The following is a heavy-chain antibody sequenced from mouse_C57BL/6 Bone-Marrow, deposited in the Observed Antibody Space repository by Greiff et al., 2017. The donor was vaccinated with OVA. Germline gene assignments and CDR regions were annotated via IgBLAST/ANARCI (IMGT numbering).Heavy chain of an antibody. Sequence: EVKLQESGPELVKPGASVKIPCKASGYTFTDYNMDWVKQSHGKSLEWIGDINPNNGGTIYNQKFKGKATLTVDKSSSTAYMELRSLTSEDTAVYYCARERGFYGSFAMDYWGQGTSVTVSS. CDR1: GYTFTDYN. D-gene: IGHD1-1*01. CDR2: INPNNGGT. CDR3: ARERGFYGSFAMDY. J-gene: IGHJ4*01. V-gene: IGHV1-18*01.